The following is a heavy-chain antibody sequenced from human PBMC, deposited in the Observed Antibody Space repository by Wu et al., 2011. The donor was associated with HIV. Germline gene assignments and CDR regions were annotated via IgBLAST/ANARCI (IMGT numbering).Heavy chain of an antibody. J-gene: IGHJ4*02. CDR1: GGTFSSYG. V-gene: IGHV1-69*05. D-gene: IGHD3-22*01. CDR2: IIPIFGTA. Sequence: QVQLVQSGAEVKKPGSSVKVYCKASGGTFSSYGISWVRQAPGQGPEWMGGIIPIFGTANYAQKFQGRVTITTDESTSTAYMELSSLRSEDTAVYYCARGIPYYYDSSGYSSTPYYFDYWGQGTLGHRLL. CDR3: ARGIPYYYDSSGYSSTPYYFDY.